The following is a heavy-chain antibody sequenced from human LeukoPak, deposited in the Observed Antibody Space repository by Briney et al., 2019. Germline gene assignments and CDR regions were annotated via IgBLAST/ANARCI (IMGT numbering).Heavy chain of an antibody. CDR1: GFRFKNFA. Sequence: GESLRLSCAASGFRFKNFAMTWVRQAPGKGLGWVSTISASGGGAYYADSVKGRFTISRDNSKDTLSLQMNTLRAEDTAVYYCAKDVRRAEYCSATTCYTSSFDYWGQGTLVTVSS. J-gene: IGHJ4*02. CDR3: AKDVRRAEYCSATTCYTSSFDY. D-gene: IGHD2-2*02. CDR2: ISASGGGA. V-gene: IGHV3-23*01.